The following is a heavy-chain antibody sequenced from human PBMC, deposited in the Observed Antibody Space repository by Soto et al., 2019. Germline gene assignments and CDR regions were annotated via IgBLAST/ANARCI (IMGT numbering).Heavy chain of an antibody. CDR3: ARVSFETSGYADY. V-gene: IGHV1-3*01. CDR1: GYIFSTYT. Sequence: QVHLVQSGAEVKKPGASVKVSCKASGYIFSTYTMHWVRQAPGQRLAWMGWINAANGNTKYSQNFQGRVTISRDTAASTAYLELSSRRSEDTAVYYCARVSFETSGYADYWGQGTLVTVSS. CDR2: INAANGNT. D-gene: IGHD3-22*01. J-gene: IGHJ4*02.